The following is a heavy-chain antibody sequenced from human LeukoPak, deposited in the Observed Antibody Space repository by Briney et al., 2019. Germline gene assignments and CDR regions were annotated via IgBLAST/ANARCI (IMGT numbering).Heavy chain of an antibody. D-gene: IGHD6-19*01. V-gene: IGHV3-23*01. CDR2: ISGSGGST. CDR3: AKAPASGWYYFDY. Sequence: ETLSLTCAVYGGSFSGYYWSWIRQTPGKGLEWVSAISGSGGSTYYADSVKGRFTISRDNSKNTLYLQMNSLRAEDTAVYYCAKAPASGWYYFDYWGQGTLVTVSS. J-gene: IGHJ4*02. CDR1: GGSFSGYY.